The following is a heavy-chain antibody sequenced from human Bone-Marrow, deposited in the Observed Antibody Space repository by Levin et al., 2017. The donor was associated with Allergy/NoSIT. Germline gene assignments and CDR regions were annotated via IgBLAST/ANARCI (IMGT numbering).Heavy chain of an antibody. J-gene: IGHJ4*02. D-gene: IGHD3-16*01. V-gene: IGHV4-4*02. CDR2: IYHVGGT. CDR3: AREAGAATFKGFDY. CDR1: GGFTTSNNW. Sequence: SCAVSGGFTTSNNWWSWVRQPPGKGLEWMGEIYHVGGTNYNPSLEGRITMSVDNSKNQVSLRLSSVTAADTAIYYCAREAGAATFKGFDYWGQGILVTVSS.